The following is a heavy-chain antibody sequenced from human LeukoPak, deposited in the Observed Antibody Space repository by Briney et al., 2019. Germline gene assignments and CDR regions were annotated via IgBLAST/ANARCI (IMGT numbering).Heavy chain of an antibody. J-gene: IGHJ4*02. CDR2: INTKTGNP. Sequence: ASVKVSCKASGYTFSSYAVNWVRQAPGQGLEWMGWINTKTGNPTYARGFTGRFVLSLDTSVSMGYLQISSLKADDTAIYYCARALDYWGQGTLVTVSS. V-gene: IGHV7-4-1*04. CDR3: ARALDY. CDR1: GYTFSSYA.